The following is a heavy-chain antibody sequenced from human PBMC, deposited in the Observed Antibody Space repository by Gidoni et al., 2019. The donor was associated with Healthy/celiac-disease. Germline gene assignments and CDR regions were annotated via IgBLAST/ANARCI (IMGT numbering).Heavy chain of an antibody. J-gene: IGHJ6*02. CDR1: GFTFSSYG. V-gene: IGHV3-30*18. Sequence: QVQLVESGGGVVQPGTSLRLSCAASGFTFSSYGMQWVRQAPGKGLEWVAVISYDGSNKYYADSVKGRFTISRDNSKNTLYLQMNSLRAEDTAVYYCAKVQYYYYYYGMDVWGQGTTVTVSS. CDR3: AKVQYYYYYYGMDV. CDR2: ISYDGSNK.